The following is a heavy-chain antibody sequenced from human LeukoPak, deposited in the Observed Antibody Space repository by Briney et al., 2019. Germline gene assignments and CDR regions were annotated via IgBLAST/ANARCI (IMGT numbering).Heavy chain of an antibody. D-gene: IGHD3-16*01. J-gene: IGHJ6*02. CDR1: GFTVSTNY. CDR3: AKELPGGSYGMDV. Sequence: GGSLRLSCAASGFTVSTNYMSWVRQAPGKGLEWVAVISYDGSNKYYADSVKGRFTISRDNSKNTLYLQMNSLRAEDTAVYYCAKELPGGSYGMDVWGQGTTVTVSS. V-gene: IGHV3-30*18. CDR2: ISYDGSNK.